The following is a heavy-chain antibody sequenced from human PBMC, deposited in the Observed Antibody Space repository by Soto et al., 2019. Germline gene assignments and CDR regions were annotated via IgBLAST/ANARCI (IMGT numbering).Heavy chain of an antibody. V-gene: IGHV3-23*01. CDR2: IVGRDDTT. D-gene: IGHD5-12*01. Sequence: GGSLRLSCAVSGFTFSDYAMAWVRQAPGKGLEWVSGIVGRDDTTFYADSVKGRFTISRDDSKSTLYLQMKSLRAEDTAIYCCAKDIGRYRAIFDSWGHGTLVTVSS. CDR3: AKDIGRYRAIFDS. J-gene: IGHJ4*01. CDR1: GFTFSDYA.